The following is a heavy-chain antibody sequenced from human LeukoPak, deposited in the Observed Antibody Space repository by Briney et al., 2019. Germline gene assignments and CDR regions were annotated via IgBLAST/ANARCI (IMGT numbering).Heavy chain of an antibody. D-gene: IGHD6-25*01. J-gene: IGHJ4*02. CDR3: ARDVITATDTAF. V-gene: IGHV3-48*03. CDR1: GFSFGSHE. CDR2: ISRTGTYT. Sequence: QAGGSLRLSCAASGFSFGSHEMNWVRQAPGKGLEWVSYISRTGTYTYYSDSVKGRFTISRDNTRNSVFLQMESLRAEDTALYYCARDVITATDTAFWGQGTLVTVSS.